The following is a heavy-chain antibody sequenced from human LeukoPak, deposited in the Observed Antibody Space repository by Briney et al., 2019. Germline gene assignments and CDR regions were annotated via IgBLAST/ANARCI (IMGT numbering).Heavy chain of an antibody. CDR2: ISSSSNYI. V-gene: IGHV3-21*01. Sequence: PGGSLRLSCTVSGFTVSTNSMSWVRQAPGKGLEWVSSISSSSNYIYYADSLKVRFTISRDNAANSLFLQMNSLRAEDTALYYCARAVAGPAGEYYFDYWGQGTLVTVSS. CDR3: ARAVAGPAGEYYFDY. CDR1: GFTVSTNS. J-gene: IGHJ4*02. D-gene: IGHD6-19*01.